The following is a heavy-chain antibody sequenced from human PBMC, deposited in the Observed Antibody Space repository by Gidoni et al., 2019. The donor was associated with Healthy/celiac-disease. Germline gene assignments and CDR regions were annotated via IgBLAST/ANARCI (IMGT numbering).Heavy chain of an antibody. J-gene: IGHJ3*02. D-gene: IGHD3-22*01. V-gene: IGHV4-39*01. CDR2: IYYSGST. CDR1: GGSISSSSYY. Sequence: QLQLQESGPGLVKPSETLSLTCTVSGGSISSSSYYWGWIRQPPGKGLEWIGSIYYSGSTYSNPSLKSRVTISVDTSKNQFSLKLSSVTAADTAVYYCARPLDYDSSGPDAFDIWGQGTMVTVSS. CDR3: ARPLDYDSSGPDAFDI.